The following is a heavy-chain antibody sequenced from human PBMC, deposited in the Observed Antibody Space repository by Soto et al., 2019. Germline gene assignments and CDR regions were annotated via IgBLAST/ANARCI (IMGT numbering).Heavy chain of an antibody. CDR1: GDSISSGNKY. J-gene: IGHJ6*02. Sequence: SETLSLTCTASGDSISSGNKYWSWIRQPPGKGLEWIGYIFSSGTTYYNPSLKSRLTMSLDASQNQFSLKLNSLTDADTAVYFCARVPSPFDYYYAMDVWGQGTTVTVSS. CDR3: ARVPSPFDYYYAMDV. CDR2: IFSSGTT. D-gene: IGHD3-16*01. V-gene: IGHV4-30-4*01.